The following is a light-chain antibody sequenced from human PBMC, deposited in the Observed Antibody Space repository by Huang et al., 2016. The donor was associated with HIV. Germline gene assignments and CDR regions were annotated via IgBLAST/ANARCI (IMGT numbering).Light chain of an antibody. CDR1: QSIFYSSNNRNY. J-gene: IGKJ2*01. Sequence: DIVMTQSPASLAVSLGARATINRKSSQSIFYSSNNRNYLAWCQQKPGQSPKLLIYCASNRESGVPDRFTGGGSGTDFSLSISSLQAEDVALYYCQQYYNVPFTFGQGTKLDIK. V-gene: IGKV4-1*01. CDR3: QQYYNVPFT. CDR2: CAS.